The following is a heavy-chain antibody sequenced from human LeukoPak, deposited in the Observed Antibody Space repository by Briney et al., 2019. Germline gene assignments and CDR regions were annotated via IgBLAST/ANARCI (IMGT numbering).Heavy chain of an antibody. Sequence: SETLSLTCTVSGGSISSSSYYWGWIRQPPGKGLEWIGAIFYSGSTYYNPSLKSRVTISVDTSKNQFSLKLSSVTAANTAVYYCARLSSHRFPPTYSFDRRNYFDYWGQGTLVTVSS. CDR3: ARLSSHRFPPTYSFDRRNYFDY. D-gene: IGHD3-16*02. CDR2: IFYSGST. J-gene: IGHJ4*02. CDR1: GGSISSSSYY. V-gene: IGHV4-39*07.